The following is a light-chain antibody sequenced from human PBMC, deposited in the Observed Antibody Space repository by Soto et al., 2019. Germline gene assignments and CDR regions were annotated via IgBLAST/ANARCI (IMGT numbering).Light chain of an antibody. J-gene: IGKJ2*01. CDR3: QQYNKWPLYT. CDR1: QTVDIN. V-gene: IGKV3-15*01. Sequence: EIVMTQSPATLSVSPGERVTLSCRASQTVDINLAWYQQKPGHAPRLLIYGASVRAKGVPARFSGSGSGTEFTLTISSLQSEDFAVYYCQQYNKWPLYTFGQGTKLEIK. CDR2: GAS.